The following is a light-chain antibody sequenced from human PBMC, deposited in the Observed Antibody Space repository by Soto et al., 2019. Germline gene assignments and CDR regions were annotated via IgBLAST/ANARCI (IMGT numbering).Light chain of an antibody. CDR3: QRYNNWPLT. V-gene: IGKV3-15*01. J-gene: IGKJ4*01. Sequence: EVVMRQSPATLSVSAGEGATLSCRASQGIGDTLARYQHKPGQTPRLLIYDTSTRATGVPARFSGSRSGTEFTLTISSLQSEDFAVYYCQRYNNWPLTFGGGTKVDIK. CDR2: DTS. CDR1: QGIGDT.